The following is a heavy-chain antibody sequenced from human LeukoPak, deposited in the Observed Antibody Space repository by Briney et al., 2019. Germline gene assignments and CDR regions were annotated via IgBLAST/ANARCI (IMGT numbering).Heavy chain of an antibody. CDR2: ISSSSSYI. Sequence: PGGSLRLSCAASGFTFSSYSMNWVRQAPGKGLEWVSSISSSSSYIYYADSVKGRFTISRDNAKNSLYLQMNSLRAEDTAVYYCARVPPCSSTSCPDYWGQGTLVTVSS. J-gene: IGHJ4*02. CDR3: ARVPPCSSTSCPDY. D-gene: IGHD2-2*01. V-gene: IGHV3-21*01. CDR1: GFTFSSYS.